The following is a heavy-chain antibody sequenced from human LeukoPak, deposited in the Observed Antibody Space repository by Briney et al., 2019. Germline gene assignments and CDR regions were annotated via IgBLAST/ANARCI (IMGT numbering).Heavy chain of an antibody. V-gene: IGHV3-48*01. CDR3: ARDFSF. CDR1: GFTFSSYS. J-gene: IGHJ4*02. Sequence: PGGSLRLSCAASGFTFSSYSMNWVRQPPGKGLEWVAYISSSSSTIYYADSVKGRFTISRDNAKNSLYLQMNSLRAEDTAVYYCARDFSFWGQGTLVTVSS. CDR2: ISSSSSTI.